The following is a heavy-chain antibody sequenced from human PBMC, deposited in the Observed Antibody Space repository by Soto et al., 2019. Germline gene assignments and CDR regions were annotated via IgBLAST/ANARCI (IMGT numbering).Heavy chain of an antibody. D-gene: IGHD1-26*01. J-gene: IGHJ4*02. Sequence: SETLSLTCAVSGGSIRSNNRWSWVRQPPGKGLEWIGEIFHSGSTNYNPSLKTRVTISVDESKNQFSLKVTSVTAADTAVYYCVRVYSATYFDSLGKEAVVPVSS. CDR1: GGSIRSNNR. CDR2: IFHSGST. V-gene: IGHV4-4*02. CDR3: VRVYSATYFDS.